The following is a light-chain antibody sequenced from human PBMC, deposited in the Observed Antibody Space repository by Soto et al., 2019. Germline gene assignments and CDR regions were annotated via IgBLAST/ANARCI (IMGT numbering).Light chain of an antibody. CDR3: SSYTSSSTLWV. V-gene: IGLV2-14*01. CDR1: SSDIGGHNY. CDR2: EVT. Sequence: QSALTQPASVSGSPGQSIPVSCTGTSSDIGGHNYVSWSQQHPGKVPKLIIYEVTNRPSGVSNRFSGSKSGNTASLTVSGLQAEDEADYYCSSYTSSSTLWVFGGGTKLTVL. J-gene: IGLJ3*02.